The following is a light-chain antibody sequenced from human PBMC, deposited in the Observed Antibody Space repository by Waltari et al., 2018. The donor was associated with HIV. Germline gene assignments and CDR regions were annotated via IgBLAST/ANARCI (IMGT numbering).Light chain of an antibody. V-gene: IGLV4-69*01. CDR3: QTWGTGIRV. CDR2: LNSDGSH. Sequence: QLVLTQSPSASASLGASVKLTCTLSSGHSSYAIAWHQQQPEKGPRYLMKLNSDGSHSKGGGVPDRFSCSSCCAVRYRTISCLQSEDEADYYCQTWGTGIRVFGGGTKLTVL. CDR1: SGHSSYA. J-gene: IGLJ3*02.